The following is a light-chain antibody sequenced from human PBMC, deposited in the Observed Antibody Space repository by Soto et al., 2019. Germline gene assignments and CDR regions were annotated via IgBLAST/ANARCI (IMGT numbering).Light chain of an antibody. CDR3: QQYGSSPSIT. V-gene: IGKV3-20*01. Sequence: EIVLTQFPATLSLSPGERATLSCRASQSVSSNLAWYQQKPGQAPRLLIYGASSRATGIPDRFSGSGSGTDFTLTISRLEPEDFAVYYCQQYGSSPSITFGQGTRLEIK. J-gene: IGKJ5*01. CDR2: GAS. CDR1: QSVSSN.